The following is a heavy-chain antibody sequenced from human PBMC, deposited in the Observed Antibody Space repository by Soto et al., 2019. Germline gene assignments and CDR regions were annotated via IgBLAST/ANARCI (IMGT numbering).Heavy chain of an antibody. V-gene: IGHV4-31*03. Sequence: PSDTLSLTCTVSGGSISSGGYFWSWIRQHPGKGLEWIGYIYYSGSTYYNPSLKSRVTISVDTSKSQFSLKLSSVTAADTAVYYCARGYSSGYYFDYWGQGTLVTVSS. CDR2: IYYSGST. J-gene: IGHJ4*02. CDR3: ARGYSSGYYFDY. D-gene: IGHD3-22*01. CDR1: GGSISSGGYF.